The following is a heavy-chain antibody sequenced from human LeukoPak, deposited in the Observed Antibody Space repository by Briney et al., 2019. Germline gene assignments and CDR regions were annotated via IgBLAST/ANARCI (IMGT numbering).Heavy chain of an antibody. J-gene: IGHJ4*02. CDR2: ITTGDGNT. CDR3: AKDGGLWVSAHWGDS. V-gene: IGHV3-23*01. Sequence: GGSLRLSCTASGFTFSSYTMTWVRQAPGKGLKWVSTITTGDGNTYYADSVKGRFTVSGDDSKNTLYLQMNSLRAEDTAVYYCAKDGGLWVSAHWGDSWGRGTLVTVSS. D-gene: IGHD7-27*01. CDR1: GFTFSSYT.